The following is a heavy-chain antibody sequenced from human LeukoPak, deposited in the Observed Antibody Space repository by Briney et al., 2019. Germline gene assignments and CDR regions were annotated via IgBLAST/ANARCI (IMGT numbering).Heavy chain of an antibody. Sequence: GGSLRLSCTASGFTFGDYAMSWVRQAPGKGLEWVATMSFDVNNKYYADSVRGRFTISRDNSKNTLYLQMNSLRAEDTAVYSCARGYCTSSSCYNDYWGQGTLVTVSS. D-gene: IGHD2-2*02. CDR1: GFTFGDYA. J-gene: IGHJ4*02. CDR2: MSFDVNNK. V-gene: IGHV3-30*04. CDR3: ARGYCTSSSCYNDY.